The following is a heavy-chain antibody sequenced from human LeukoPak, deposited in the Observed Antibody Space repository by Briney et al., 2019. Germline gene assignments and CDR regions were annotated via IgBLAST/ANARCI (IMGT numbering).Heavy chain of an antibody. CDR2: INTNTGSP. V-gene: IGHV7-4-1*02. Sequence: ASVKVSCKASGYIFNRYTMSWVRQAPGQGLEWMGWINTNTGSPTYAEGFTGRFVFSLDTSVATAYLQISSLKAEDTAKYYCARDYNSATEYWGQGTLVTVSS. CDR3: ARDYNSATEY. J-gene: IGHJ4*02. D-gene: IGHD1-1*01. CDR1: GYIFNRYT.